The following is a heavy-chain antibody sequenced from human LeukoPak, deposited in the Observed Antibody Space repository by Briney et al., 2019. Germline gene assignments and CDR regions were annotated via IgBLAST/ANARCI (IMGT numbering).Heavy chain of an antibody. Sequence: GGSLRLSCAASGFTVSTNYMSWVRQAPGKGLEWVSLIYSGGGTYYADSVRGRFTISRDNSRNTLSLQMNSLRVDDTAVYYCARGFRSVTTWGYFDYWGQGALVSVSS. V-gene: IGHV3-66*01. CDR3: ARGFRSVTTWGYFDY. D-gene: IGHD4-17*01. J-gene: IGHJ4*02. CDR1: GFTVSTNY. CDR2: IYSGGGT.